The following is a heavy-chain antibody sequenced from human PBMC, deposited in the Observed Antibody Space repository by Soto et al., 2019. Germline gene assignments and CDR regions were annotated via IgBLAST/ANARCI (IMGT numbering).Heavy chain of an antibody. CDR2: ISYDGSNK. CDR3: YYHGMDV. Sequence: GGSLRLSCAASGFTFSSYAMHWVRQAPGKGLEWVAVISYDGSNKYYADSVKGRFTISRDNSKNTLYLQMNSLRDRGGYDRLYYYHGMDVWGQGTTVTVSS. J-gene: IGHJ6*02. CDR1: GFTFSSYA. D-gene: IGHD5-12*01. V-gene: IGHV3-30-3*01.